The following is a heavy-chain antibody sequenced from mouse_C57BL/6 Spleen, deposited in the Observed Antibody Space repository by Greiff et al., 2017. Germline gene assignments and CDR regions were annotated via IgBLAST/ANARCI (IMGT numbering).Heavy chain of an antibody. CDR2: ISSGSSTI. CDR1: GFTFSDYG. D-gene: IGHD1-1*02. J-gene: IGHJ4*01. Sequence: EVKLVESGGGLVKPGGSLKLSCAASGFTFSDYGMHWVRQAPEKGLEWVAYISSGSSTIYYADTVKGRLTISRDNAKNTLFLQMTSLRSEDTAMYYCARYYDYYAMDYWGQGTSVTVSS. V-gene: IGHV5-17*01. CDR3: ARYYDYYAMDY.